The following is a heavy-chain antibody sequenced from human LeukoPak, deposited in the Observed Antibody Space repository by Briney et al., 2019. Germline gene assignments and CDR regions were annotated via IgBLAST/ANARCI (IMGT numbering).Heavy chain of an antibody. J-gene: IGHJ6*02. V-gene: IGHV1-18*01. Sequence: GASVKVSCKASGYTFASYGISWVRQAPGQGLEWMGWISAYNGNINYAQKLQGRVTMTTDTSTSTAYMELRSLRSDDTAVYYCARDRHYDFWSGGLDVWGQGTTVTVSS. CDR1: GYTFASYG. D-gene: IGHD3-3*01. CDR2: ISAYNGNI. CDR3: ARDRHYDFWSGGLDV.